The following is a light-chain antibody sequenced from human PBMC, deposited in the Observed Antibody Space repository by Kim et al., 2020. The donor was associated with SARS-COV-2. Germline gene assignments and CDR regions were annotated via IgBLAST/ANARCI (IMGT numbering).Light chain of an antibody. Sequence: QSVAISCTGTISDVGVYNYVSWCQQPPDKAPKLMVYDVSKRPSGVPDRFSGSKSGNTASLTISGLQAEDEADYYCCSYAGSYTYVVFGGGTQLTVL. CDR2: DVS. CDR3: CSYAGSYTYVV. J-gene: IGLJ2*01. CDR1: ISDVGVYNY. V-gene: IGLV2-11*01.